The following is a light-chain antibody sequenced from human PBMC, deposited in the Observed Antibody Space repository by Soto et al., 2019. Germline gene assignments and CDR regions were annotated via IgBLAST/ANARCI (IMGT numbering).Light chain of an antibody. Sequence: EIVMTQSPATQSVSPGERASLSCRASQSVSSNLAWYQQKPGQAPRLLIYRASTRATGIPARFSGSGSGTDFTLTITSLQSEDFAVYYCQHYNNWPPWTFGQGTKVEIK. V-gene: IGKV3-15*01. CDR3: QHYNNWPPWT. CDR2: RAS. CDR1: QSVSSN. J-gene: IGKJ1*01.